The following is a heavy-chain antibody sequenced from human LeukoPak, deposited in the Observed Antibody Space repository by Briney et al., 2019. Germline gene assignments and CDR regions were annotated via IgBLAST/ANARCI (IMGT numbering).Heavy chain of an antibody. D-gene: IGHD3-16*01. CDR2: INEYGTT. CDR1: GFSFSDYW. CDR3: ARVRGGN. Sequence: PGGSLRLSCATSGFSFSDYWMYWVRQAPGKGLVCISNINEYGTTAYADSVKGRCTISSDNAMNTLYLQMNSLRAEDTAVYFCARVRGGNWGHGTLVTVSS. J-gene: IGHJ4*01. V-gene: IGHV3-74*01.